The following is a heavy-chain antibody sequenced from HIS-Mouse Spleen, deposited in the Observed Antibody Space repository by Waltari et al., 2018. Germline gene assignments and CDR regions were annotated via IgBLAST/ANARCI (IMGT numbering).Heavy chain of an antibody. CDR3: AREIPYSSSWYDWYFDL. Sequence: QLQLQESGPGLVKPSETLSLTCTVSGGPISSSSYYWCWIRQPPGKGLEWIGCIYYSGSPSYNPSLKSRVTISVDTSKNQFSLKLSSVTAADTAVYYCAREIPYSSSWYDWYFDLWGRGTLVTVSS. D-gene: IGHD6-13*01. V-gene: IGHV4-39*07. J-gene: IGHJ2*01. CDR1: GGPISSSSYY. CDR2: IYYSGSP.